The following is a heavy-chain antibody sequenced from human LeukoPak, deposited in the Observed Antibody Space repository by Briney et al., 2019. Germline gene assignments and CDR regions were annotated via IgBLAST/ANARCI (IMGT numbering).Heavy chain of an antibody. Sequence: SETLSLTCTVSGGSISSYYWSWIRQPPGKGLEWIGYIYYSGSTNYNPSLKSRVTISVDTSKNQFSLKLSSVTAADTAVYYCARGRRIAAADYYYYYMDVWGKGTTVTVSS. CDR3: ARGRRIAAADYYYYYMDV. V-gene: IGHV4-59*01. CDR1: GGSISSYY. D-gene: IGHD6-13*01. J-gene: IGHJ6*03. CDR2: IYYSGST.